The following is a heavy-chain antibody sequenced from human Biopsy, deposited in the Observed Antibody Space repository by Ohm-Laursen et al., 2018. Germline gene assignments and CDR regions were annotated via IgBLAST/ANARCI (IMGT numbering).Heavy chain of an antibody. CDR2: MYYSGST. V-gene: IGHV4-59*07. D-gene: IGHD1-26*01. J-gene: IGHJ3*01. CDR1: GGSINNFY. Sequence: SDTLSLTCIVSGGSINNFYWSWIRQPPGKGLEWIGHMYYSGSTYYNPSLKSRITISVDTSKNQFSLKLSSVTAADTAVYYCARVRVWADSEGAFDPWGQGTMVTVSS. CDR3: ARVRVWADSEGAFDP.